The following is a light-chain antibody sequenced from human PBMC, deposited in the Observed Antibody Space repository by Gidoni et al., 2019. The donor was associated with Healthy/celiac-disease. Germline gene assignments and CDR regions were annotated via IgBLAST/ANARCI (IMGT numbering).Light chain of an antibody. CDR2: GNR. CDR3: QSYDSSLSGSVV. V-gene: IGLV1-40*01. Sequence: QSVPTPPPSVSGAPGQRVTVSCPGSSPNIGAGYDVHWYQQLPGTAPKLLIYGNRNRPSGVLDRFSGSKSGTSASLAITGLQAEDEADYYCQSYDSSLSGSVVFGGGTKLTVL. CDR1: SPNIGAGYD. J-gene: IGLJ2*01.